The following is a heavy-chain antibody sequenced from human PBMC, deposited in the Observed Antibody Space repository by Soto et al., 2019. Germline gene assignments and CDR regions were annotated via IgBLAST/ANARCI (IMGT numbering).Heavy chain of an antibody. J-gene: IGHJ4*02. D-gene: IGHD4-17*01. CDR3: AGRMTTVTSFDY. Sequence: QVQLVESGGGLVKPGGSLRLPCAASGFTFSDYYMSWIRQAPGKGLEWVSYISSSSSYTNYADSVKGRFTISRDNAKNSLYLQMNSLRAEDTAVYYCAGRMTTVTSFDYWGQGTLVTVSS. CDR1: GFTFSDYY. CDR2: ISSSSSYT. V-gene: IGHV3-11*06.